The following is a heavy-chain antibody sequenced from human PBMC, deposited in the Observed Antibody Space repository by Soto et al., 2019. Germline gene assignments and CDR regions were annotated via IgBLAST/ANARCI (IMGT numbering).Heavy chain of an antibody. D-gene: IGHD3-3*01. V-gene: IGHV4-34*01. CDR2: INHSGST. Sequence: SETLSLTCAVYGGSFSGYYWSWIRQPPGKGLEWIGEINHSGSTNYNPSLKSRVTISVDTSKNQFSLKLSSVTAADTAVYYCAREDLFGVVRWYFDYWGQGTLVRVSS. CDR3: AREDLFGVVRWYFDY. J-gene: IGHJ4*02. CDR1: GGSFSGYY.